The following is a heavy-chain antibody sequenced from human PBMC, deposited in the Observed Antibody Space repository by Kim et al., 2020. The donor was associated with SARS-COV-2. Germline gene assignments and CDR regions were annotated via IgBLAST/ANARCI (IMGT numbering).Heavy chain of an antibody. J-gene: IGHJ6*02. CDR1: GYTFTSYG. CDR3: ARAVLRYFDWLYEDAGMDV. CDR2: ISAYNGNT. D-gene: IGHD3-9*01. V-gene: IGHV1-18*01. Sequence: ASVKVSCKASGYTFTSYGISWVRQAPGQGLEWMGWISAYNGNTNYAQKLQGRVTMTTDTSTSTAYMELKSLRSDDTDVYYCARAVLRYFDWLYEDAGMDVWGQGTTVTVSS.